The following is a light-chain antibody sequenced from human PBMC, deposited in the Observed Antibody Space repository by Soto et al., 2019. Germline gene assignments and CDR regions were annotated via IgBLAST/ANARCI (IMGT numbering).Light chain of an antibody. V-gene: IGKV3-20*01. Sequence: EIVLTQSPATLSLSSGERATLSRRASQNIATYLAWYQKKPGQAPRLLIYDASSRATGIPDRFSGSGSGTDFTLTISRLEPEDFAVYYCQQYGSSPRTFGQGTRLEIK. J-gene: IGKJ5*01. CDR1: QNIATY. CDR2: DAS. CDR3: QQYGSSPRT.